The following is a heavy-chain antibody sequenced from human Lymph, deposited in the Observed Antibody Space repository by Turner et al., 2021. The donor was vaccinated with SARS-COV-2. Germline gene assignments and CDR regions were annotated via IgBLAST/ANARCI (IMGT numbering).Heavy chain of an antibody. V-gene: IGHV4-39*01. CDR3: ARQGWLRGYFDY. Sequence: QVPLQESGPGLVKPSETLSLTCTVSGGSVTSSSYYWGWIRQPPGKGLEWIGNIYSSGSTYYNPSLKSRVTISVDTSKNQFSLKLSSVTAADTAVYYCARQGWLRGYFDYWSQGTLVTVSS. CDR2: IYSSGST. D-gene: IGHD5-18*01. CDR1: GGSVTSSSYY. J-gene: IGHJ4*02.